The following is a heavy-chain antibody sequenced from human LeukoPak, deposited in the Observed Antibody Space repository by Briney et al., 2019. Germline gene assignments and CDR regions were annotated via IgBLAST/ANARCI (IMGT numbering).Heavy chain of an antibody. D-gene: IGHD3-16*01. V-gene: IGHV3-48*03. CDR2: ISSSGSTI. CDR1: GFTFSSYE. CDR3: ARDLAWGAFDY. J-gene: IGHJ4*02. Sequence: GGSRRLSCAASGFTFSSYEMNWVRQAPGKGLDGVSYISSSGSTIYYADSVKGRFTISRDDSKNTLSLQMNSLRVEDTAVYYCARDLAWGAFDYWSQGTLVTVSS.